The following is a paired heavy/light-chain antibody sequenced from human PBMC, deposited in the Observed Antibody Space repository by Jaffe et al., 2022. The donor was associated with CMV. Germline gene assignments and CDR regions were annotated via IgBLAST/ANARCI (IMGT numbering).Light chain of an antibody. CDR2: KDS. V-gene: IGLV3-25*03. J-gene: IGLJ3*02. CDR1: ALPKQY. CDR3: QSADSSGTYLV. Sequence: SYELTQPPSVSVSPGQTARITCSGDALPKQYAYWYQQKPGQAPVLVIYKDSERPSGIPERFSGSSSGTTVTLTISGVQAEDEADYYCQSADSSGTYLVFGGGTKLTVL.
Heavy chain of an antibody. V-gene: IGHV1-58*01. D-gene: IGHD2-21*02. CDR1: GFTFTSSA. J-gene: IGHJ6*02. CDR2: IVVGSGNT. CDR3: AVRMQEGGDLYYYYGMDV. Sequence: QMQLVQSGPEVKKPGTSVKVSCKASGFTFTSSAVQWVRQARGQRLEWIGWIVVGSGNTNYAQKFQERVTITRDMSTSTAYMELSSLRSEDTAVYYCAVRMQEGGDLYYYYGMDVWGQGTTVTVSS.